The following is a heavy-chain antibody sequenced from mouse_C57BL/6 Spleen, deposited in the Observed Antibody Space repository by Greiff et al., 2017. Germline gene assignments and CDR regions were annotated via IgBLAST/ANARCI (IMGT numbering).Heavy chain of an antibody. Sequence: QVQLQQPGAELVRPGSSVKLSCKASGYTFTSYWMHWVKQRPIQGLEWIGNIDPSDSETHYNQKFKDKATLTVDKSSSTAYMQLSSLTSEDSAVYYCARISTVVATDDYWGQGTTLTVSS. CDR2: IDPSDSET. D-gene: IGHD1-1*01. J-gene: IGHJ2*01. CDR3: ARISTVVATDDY. CDR1: GYTFTSYW. V-gene: IGHV1-52*01.